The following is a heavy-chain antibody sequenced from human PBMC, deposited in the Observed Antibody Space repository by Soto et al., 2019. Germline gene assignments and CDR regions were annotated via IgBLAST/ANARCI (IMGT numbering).Heavy chain of an antibody. CDR1: GFTVSSNY. CDR3: ARDGAAAGGVGGFDY. CDR2: IYSGGST. V-gene: IGHV3-53*01. Sequence: EVQLVESGGGLIQPGGSLRLSCAASGFTVSSNYMSWVRQAPGKGLEWVSVIYSGGSTYYADSVKGRFTISRDNSKNTLYLHLNSLSAEGRAVYYCARDGAAAGGVGGFDYWGQGTLVTVSS. D-gene: IGHD6-13*01. J-gene: IGHJ4*02.